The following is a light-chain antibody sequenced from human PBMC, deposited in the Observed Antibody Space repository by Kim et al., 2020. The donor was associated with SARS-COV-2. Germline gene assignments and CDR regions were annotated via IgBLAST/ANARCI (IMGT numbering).Light chain of an antibody. CDR1: TGPVTNGHY. V-gene: IGLV7-46*01. Sequence: PGGTVTLTCGSSTGPVTNGHYPYWFQQKPGQAPRTLIYDTRNKHSWTPARFAGSLRGDKAALTLSGAQPEDEADYYCLLSYSGTWVFGGGTQLTVL. CDR2: DTR. CDR3: LLSYSGTWV. J-gene: IGLJ3*02.